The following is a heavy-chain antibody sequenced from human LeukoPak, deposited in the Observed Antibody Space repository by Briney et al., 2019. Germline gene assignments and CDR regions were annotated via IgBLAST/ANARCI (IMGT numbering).Heavy chain of an antibody. V-gene: IGHV3-30*02. CDR2: KRYDGSNK. Sequence: GGSLRLSCAASGFTFSSYGMHWVRQAPGKGLEWVAFKRYDGSNKYYADSVKGRFTISRDNSKNTLYLQMNSLRAEDTAVYYCARGDYGARKGGVDYWGQGTLVTVSS. J-gene: IGHJ4*02. D-gene: IGHD4/OR15-4a*01. CDR1: GFTFSSYG. CDR3: ARGDYGARKGGVDY.